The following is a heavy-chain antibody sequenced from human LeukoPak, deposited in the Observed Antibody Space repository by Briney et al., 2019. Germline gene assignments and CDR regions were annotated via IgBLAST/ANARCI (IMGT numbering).Heavy chain of an antibody. CDR1: GYTFTDYY. CDR3: ARSGTTRETDY. V-gene: IGHV1-18*04. D-gene: IGHD1-7*01. J-gene: IGHJ4*02. Sequence: ASVKVSCKASGYTFTDYYMYWVRQAPGQGLEWMGWISAYNGNTNYAQKLQGRVTMTTDTSTSTAYMELRSLRSDDTAVYYCARSGTTRETDYWGQGTLVTVSS. CDR2: ISAYNGNT.